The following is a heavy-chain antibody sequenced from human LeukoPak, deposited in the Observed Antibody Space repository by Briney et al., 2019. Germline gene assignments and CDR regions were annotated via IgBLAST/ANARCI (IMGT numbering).Heavy chain of an antibody. CDR1: GYSISSGYY. V-gene: IGHV4-38-2*02. D-gene: IGHD3-10*01. Sequence: ASETLSLTCAVSGYSISSGYYWGWIRQPPGKGLEWIGSIYHSGSTNYNPSLKSRVTISVDTSKNQFSLKLSSVTAADTAVYYCARELRRFGELLYTTWGQGTLVTVSS. J-gene: IGHJ4*02. CDR2: IYHSGST. CDR3: ARELRRFGELLYTT.